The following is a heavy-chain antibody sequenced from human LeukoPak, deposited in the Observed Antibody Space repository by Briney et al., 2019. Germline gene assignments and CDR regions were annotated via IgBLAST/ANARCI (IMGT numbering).Heavy chain of an antibody. D-gene: IGHD5-18*01. Sequence: GGSLRLSCAASGFTFDDYAMHWVRQAPGKGLEWASLISGDGGSTYYADSVKGRFTISRDNSKNPLYLQMNSLRTEDTALYYCAKDILTAMVNDDYWGQGTLVTVSS. CDR3: AKDILTAMVNDDY. CDR1: GFTFDDYA. J-gene: IGHJ4*02. CDR2: ISGDGGST. V-gene: IGHV3-43*02.